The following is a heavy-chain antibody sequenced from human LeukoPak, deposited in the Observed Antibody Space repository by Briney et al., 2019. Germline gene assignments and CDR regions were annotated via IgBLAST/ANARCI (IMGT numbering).Heavy chain of an antibody. V-gene: IGHV1-46*01. D-gene: IGHD2-15*01. CDR2: INPSGGST. CDR3: ARDRRPLGYCSGGSCYSGANYYYGMDV. J-gene: IGHJ6*02. CDR1: GYTFTSYY. Sequence: ASVKVSCKASGYTFTSYYMHWVRQAPGQGLEWMGIINPSGGSTSYAQKFQGRVTMTRDTSTSTVYMELSSLRSEDTAVYYCARDRRPLGYCSGGSCYSGANYYYGMDVWGQGTTVTVSS.